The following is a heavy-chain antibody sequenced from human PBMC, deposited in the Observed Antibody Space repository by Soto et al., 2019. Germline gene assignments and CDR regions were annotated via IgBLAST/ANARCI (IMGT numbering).Heavy chain of an antibody. CDR2: ISPSGDVT. D-gene: IGHD1-26*01. V-gene: IGHV3-11*01. Sequence: QVQLAESGGGLVKSGGSLTLSCSTSGFFFTDYFMSWIRQAPGKGLEWVSYISPSGDVTHYADSVKGRFTISRDNTKNSLSLQMSSLRDDDTAVDYCARQLERRVGAASHWGQGTRVSVSS. CDR3: ARQLERRVGAASH. J-gene: IGHJ4*02. CDR1: GFFFTDYF.